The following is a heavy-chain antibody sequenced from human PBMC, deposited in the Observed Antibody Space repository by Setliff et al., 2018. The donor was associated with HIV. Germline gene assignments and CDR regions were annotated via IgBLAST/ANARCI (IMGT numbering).Heavy chain of an antibody. CDR1: GYSISSGSY. CDR3: ARVRQVSDYGDYDYYFDY. J-gene: IGHJ4*02. V-gene: IGHV4-38-2*01. D-gene: IGHD4-17*01. Sequence: PSETLSLTCAVSGYSISSGSYWAWIRQPPGKGLEWIGSIYHSGTTYYNPSLKSRVTISVDTSKNQFSLKLSSVTAADTAVYYCARVRQVSDYGDYDYYFDYWGQGALVTAPQ. CDR2: IYHSGTT.